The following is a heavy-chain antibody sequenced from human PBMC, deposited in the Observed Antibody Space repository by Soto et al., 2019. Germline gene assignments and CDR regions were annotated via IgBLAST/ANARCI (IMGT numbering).Heavy chain of an antibody. CDR2: ISWNSGSI. D-gene: IGHD6-19*01. CDR1: GFTFDDYA. CDR3: AKVAVAGPKFPVPFDI. Sequence: EVQLVESGGGLVQPGRSLRLSCAASGFTFDDYAMHWVRQAPGKGLEWVSGISWNSGSIGYADSVKGRFTISRDNAKNSLYLQMNSPRAEDTALYYCAKVAVAGPKFPVPFDIWGQGTMVTVSS. V-gene: IGHV3-9*01. J-gene: IGHJ3*02.